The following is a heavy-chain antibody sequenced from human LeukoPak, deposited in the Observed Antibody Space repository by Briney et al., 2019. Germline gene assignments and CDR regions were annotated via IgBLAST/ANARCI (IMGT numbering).Heavy chain of an antibody. V-gene: IGHV3-30*02. CDR1: GFTFSNYD. J-gene: IGHJ6*02. CDR2: IWYDGSNK. CDR3: AKDSSSSNYYYGLDV. D-gene: IGHD6-13*01. Sequence: PGGSLRLSCAVSGFTFSNYDMHWVRQAPGKGLEWVAVIWYDGSNKYYADSVKGRFTISRDNSKNTLYLQMNSLRGDDTGMYFCAKDSSSSNYYYGLDVWGQGTTVTVSS.